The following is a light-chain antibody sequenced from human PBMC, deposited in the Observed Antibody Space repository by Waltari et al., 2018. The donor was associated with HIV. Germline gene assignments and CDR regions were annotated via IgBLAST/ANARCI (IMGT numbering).Light chain of an antibody. CDR1: SSDIGAYDF. J-gene: IGLJ2*01. CDR2: EVN. Sequence: QSALTQPPSASGSLGQSVTISCTGSSSDIGAYDFVSWFQQHPRSAPKLLLFEVNRRPATVSDRFSGSRSGNTAFLTVAGLQPDDEATYFCSSYGDSLKVLFGGGTNVTVL. V-gene: IGLV2-8*01. CDR3: SSYGDSLKVL.